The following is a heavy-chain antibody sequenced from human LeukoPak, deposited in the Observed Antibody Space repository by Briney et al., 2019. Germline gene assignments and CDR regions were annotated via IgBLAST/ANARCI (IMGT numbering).Heavy chain of an antibody. J-gene: IGHJ4*02. D-gene: IGHD6-13*01. Sequence: GGSLRLSCAASGFTFSSYAMSWVRQAPGKWLEWVSAISGSGGSTYYADSVKGRFTISRDNSKNTLYLQMNSLRAEDTAVYHCAKDGVAAAGTELDYWGQGTLVTVSS. V-gene: IGHV3-23*01. CDR1: GFTFSSYA. CDR3: AKDGVAAAGTELDY. CDR2: ISGSGGST.